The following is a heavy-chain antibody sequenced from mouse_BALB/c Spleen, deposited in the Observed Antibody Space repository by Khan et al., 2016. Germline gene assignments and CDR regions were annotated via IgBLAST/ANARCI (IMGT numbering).Heavy chain of an antibody. J-gene: IGHJ4*01. V-gene: IGHV1-9*01. Sequence: QVQLQQSGAELMKPGASVKISCKATGYTFSNDWIEWVKQRPGHGLEWIGDILPGSGYSNSNENFKGKATFTADASSNTAYMQLISLTSEDSAVYFCARAWYSMDYWGQGTSVTVSS. CDR1: GYTFSNDW. CDR2: ILPGSGYS. CDR3: ARAWYSMDY.